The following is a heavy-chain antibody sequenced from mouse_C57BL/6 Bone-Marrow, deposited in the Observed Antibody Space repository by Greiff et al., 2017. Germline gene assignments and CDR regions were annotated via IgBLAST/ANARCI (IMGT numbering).Heavy chain of an antibody. D-gene: IGHD1-1*01. CDR2: IYPGGGYT. Sequence: VKLVESGAELVRPGTSVKMSCKASGYTFTNYWIGWAKQRPGHGLEWIGDIYPGGGYTNYNEKFKGKATLTADKSSSTAYMQFSSLTSEDSAIYYCARVTTVVATDWYFDVWGTGTTVTVSS. V-gene: IGHV1-63*01. J-gene: IGHJ1*03. CDR3: ARVTTVVATDWYFDV. CDR1: GYTFTNYW.